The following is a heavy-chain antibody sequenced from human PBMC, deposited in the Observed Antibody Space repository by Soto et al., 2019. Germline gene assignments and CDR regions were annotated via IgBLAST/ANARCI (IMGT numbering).Heavy chain of an antibody. CDR2: ISNRGGRT. V-gene: IGHV3-23*01. CDR1: GFTFRSYA. D-gene: IGHD3-3*01. J-gene: IGHJ5*02. CDR3: ARDRTIFGVVRGWFDP. Sequence: ESGGGLVQPGGSLRLSCAASGFTFRSYAMSWVRQAPGKGLEWVSGISNRGGRTYHADAVKGRFTISRDNSKNTLYLQMNSLRAEDTAVYYCARDRTIFGVVRGWFDPWGQGNLVTVSS.